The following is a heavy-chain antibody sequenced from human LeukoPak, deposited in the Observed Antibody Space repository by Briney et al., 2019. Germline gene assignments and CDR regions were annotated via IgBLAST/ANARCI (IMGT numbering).Heavy chain of an antibody. CDR2: IYYSGSI. D-gene: IGHD2-15*01. CDR1: GGSVSSGSYY. CDR3: ARVVCGGSTCYSINYYFYAMDV. J-gene: IGHJ6*02. V-gene: IGHV4-61*01. Sequence: SETLSLTCTVSGGSVSSGSYYWSWIRQPPGKGLEWIGYIYYSGSINYNPSLKSRVTISVDTSKNQFSLKLSSVTAADTAVYYCARVVCGGSTCYSINYYFYAMDVWGQGTTVTVSS.